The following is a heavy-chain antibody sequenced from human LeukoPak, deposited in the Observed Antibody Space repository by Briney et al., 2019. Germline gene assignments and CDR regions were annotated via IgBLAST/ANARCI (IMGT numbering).Heavy chain of an antibody. D-gene: IGHD2-2*01. J-gene: IGHJ6*02. CDR2: ISAYNGNT. CDR1: GYTFTSYG. Sequence: ASVKVSCKASGYTFTSYGISWVRQAPGQGLEWMGWISAYNGNTNYAQKLQGRVTMTTDTSTSTAYMELRSLRSDDTAVYYCARDPYCSSTSCGMDVWGQGTTVTVSS. CDR3: ARDPYCSSTSCGMDV. V-gene: IGHV1-18*01.